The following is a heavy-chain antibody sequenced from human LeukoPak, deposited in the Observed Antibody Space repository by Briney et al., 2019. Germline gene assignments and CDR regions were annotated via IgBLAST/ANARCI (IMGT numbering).Heavy chain of an antibody. CDR3: GRDGHLTGNPTMDV. Sequence: GGSLRLSCAASGFTFSRYWMHWVRQVPGKGLVWVSRINSDGSSTSYADSVKGRFTISRDNAKNTLYLQMYSLRAEDTAVYYCGRDGHLTGNPTMDVWGQGTTVTVS. CDR1: GFTFSRYW. CDR2: INSDGSST. V-gene: IGHV3-74*01. D-gene: IGHD1-20*01. J-gene: IGHJ6*02.